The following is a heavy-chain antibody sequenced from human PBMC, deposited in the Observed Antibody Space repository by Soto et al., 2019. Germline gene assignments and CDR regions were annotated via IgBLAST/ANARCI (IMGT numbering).Heavy chain of an antibody. V-gene: IGHV4-38-2*02. CDR2: IYHSGST. D-gene: IGHD6-19*01. Sequence: SETLSLTCAVSGYSISSAYYWGWIRQPPGKGLEWIGSIYHSGSTYYNPSLKSRVTISVDTSKNQFSLKLSSVTAADTAVYYCARDLRGIAVAGPLFDYWGQGTLVTVSS. CDR1: GYSISSAYY. CDR3: ARDLRGIAVAGPLFDY. J-gene: IGHJ4*02.